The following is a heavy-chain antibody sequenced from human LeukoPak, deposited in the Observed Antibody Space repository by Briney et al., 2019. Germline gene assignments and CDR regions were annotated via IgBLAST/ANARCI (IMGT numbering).Heavy chain of an antibody. Sequence: GGSLRLSCAASGFTFSSYWMHWVRQAPGKGLVWVSRINSDGSSTSYADSVKGRFTISRDNAKNTLYLQMNSLRAEDTAVYYCARDRRSYGSGSYYVLSYWGQGALVTVSS. D-gene: IGHD3-10*01. CDR2: INSDGSST. CDR3: ARDRRSYGSGSYYVLSY. CDR1: GFTFSSYW. V-gene: IGHV3-74*01. J-gene: IGHJ4*02.